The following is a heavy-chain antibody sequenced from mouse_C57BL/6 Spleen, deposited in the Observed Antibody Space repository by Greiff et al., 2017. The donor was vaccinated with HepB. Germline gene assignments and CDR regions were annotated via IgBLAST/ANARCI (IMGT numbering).Heavy chain of an antibody. J-gene: IGHJ3*01. CDR2: IDPENGDT. CDR3: TTSTGTGFAY. Sequence: EVKLVESGAELVRPGASVKLSCTASGFNIKDDYMHWVKQRPEQGLEWIGWIDPENGDTEYASKFQGKATITADTSSNTAYLQLSSLTSEDTAVYYCTTSTGTGFAYWGQGTLVTVSA. V-gene: IGHV14-4*01. D-gene: IGHD4-1*02. CDR1: GFNIKDDY.